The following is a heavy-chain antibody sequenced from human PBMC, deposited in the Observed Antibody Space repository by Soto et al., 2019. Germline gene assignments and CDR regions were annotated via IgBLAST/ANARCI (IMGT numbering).Heavy chain of an antibody. D-gene: IGHD6-19*01. V-gene: IGHV1-2*04. J-gene: IGHJ3*02. CDR1: GYTFTGYY. CDR2: INPNSGGT. Sequence: DSVKVSCKASGYTFTGYYMHWVRQAPGQGLEWMGWINPNSGGTNYAQKFQGWVTMTRDTSISTAYMELSRLRSDETAVYYCGRGGWSQFDAFDICGQGTMVTVSS. CDR3: GRGGWSQFDAFDI.